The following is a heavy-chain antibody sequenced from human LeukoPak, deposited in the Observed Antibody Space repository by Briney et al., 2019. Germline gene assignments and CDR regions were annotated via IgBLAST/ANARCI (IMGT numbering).Heavy chain of an antibody. J-gene: IGHJ4*02. CDR3: PREQSGTRGWSTVDH. CDR2: IRPNSERT. D-gene: IGHD6-19*01. V-gene: IGHV3-23*01. CDR1: GFTFSSYA. Sequence: GGSLTLSCAASGFTFSSYAISWVRQAPGKGLERVSAIRPNSERTYYADSVKGRFTISRDNSKDTVSLQIMNLRVEDTAFYYCPREQSGTRGWSTVDHWGRGTLVTVSS.